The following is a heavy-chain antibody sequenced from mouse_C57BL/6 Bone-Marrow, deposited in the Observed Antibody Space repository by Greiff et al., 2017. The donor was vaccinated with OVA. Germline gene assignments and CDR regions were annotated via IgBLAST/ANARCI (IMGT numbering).Heavy chain of an antibody. Sequence: QVQLKEYGAELARPGASVKLSCKASGYTFTSYGISWVKQRTGQGLEWIGEIYPRSGNTYYNEKFKGKATLTADKSSSTAYMELRSLTSEDSAVYFCARGTIRSGAMDYWGQGTSVTVSS. CDR3: ARGTIRSGAMDY. V-gene: IGHV1-81*01. J-gene: IGHJ4*01. CDR1: GYTFTSYG. D-gene: IGHD1-1*01. CDR2: IYPRSGNT.